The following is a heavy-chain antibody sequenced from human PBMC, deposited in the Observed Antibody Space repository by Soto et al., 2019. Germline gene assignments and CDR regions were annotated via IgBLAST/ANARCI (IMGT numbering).Heavy chain of an antibody. J-gene: IGHJ4*02. V-gene: IGHV3-30*18. CDR1: GFTFSSYG. D-gene: IGHD2-21*01. CDR3: AKVGLWWPTSSLANDY. Sequence: QVQLVESGGGVVQPGRSLRLSCAASGFTFSSYGMHLVRQAPGKGLEWVAVISYDGSNKYYADSVKGRFTISRDNSKNTLYLQMNSLRAEDTAVHYCAKVGLWWPTSSLANDYWGQGTLVTVSS. CDR2: ISYDGSNK.